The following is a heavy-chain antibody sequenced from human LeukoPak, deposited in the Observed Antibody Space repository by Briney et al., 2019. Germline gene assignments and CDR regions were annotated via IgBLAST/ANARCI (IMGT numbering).Heavy chain of an antibody. CDR1: GLTFSSYA. V-gene: IGHV3-23*01. Sequence: GGTLSLSCAASGLTFSSYAKNWVRQAPGPGQELVSAISGCGGSTYYSDPVKGRFTISRDNSKNTLYLQMNSLRAEDTAVYYCAKGIQQWPGDYYYYGMDVWGQGTTVTVSS. D-gene: IGHD5-18*01. J-gene: IGHJ6*02. CDR2: ISGCGGST. CDR3: AKGIQQWPGDYYYYGMDV.